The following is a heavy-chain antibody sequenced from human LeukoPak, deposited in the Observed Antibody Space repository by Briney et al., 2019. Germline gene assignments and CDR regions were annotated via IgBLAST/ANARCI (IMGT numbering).Heavy chain of an antibody. CDR3: ARTTPRDGYNGWYVDY. CDR1: GGSISSYY. V-gene: IGHV4-59*01. CDR2: IYYSGST. Sequence: SETLSLTCTVSGGSISSYYWSWIRQPPGKGLEWIGYIYYSGSTNYNPSLKSRVTISVDTSKNQFSLKLSSVTAADTAVYYCARTTPRDGYNGWYVDYWGQGTLVTVSS. D-gene: IGHD5-24*01. J-gene: IGHJ4*02.